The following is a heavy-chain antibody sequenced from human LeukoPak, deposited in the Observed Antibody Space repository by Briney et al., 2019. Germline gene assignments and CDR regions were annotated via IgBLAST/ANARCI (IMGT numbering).Heavy chain of an antibody. CDR2: IYSSGST. Sequence: SETLSLTCSVSGGSISQYYWGWIRQPPGKRLEWMGQIYSSGSTDYNPSLKSRVSISMDSSENQFSLKLSSPIAADTAVYYCARIIRGSFSSLGYMDVWGKGTTVTVSS. CDR3: ARIIRGSFSSLGYMDV. CDR1: GGSISQYY. V-gene: IGHV4-59*01. J-gene: IGHJ6*03. D-gene: IGHD3-10*01.